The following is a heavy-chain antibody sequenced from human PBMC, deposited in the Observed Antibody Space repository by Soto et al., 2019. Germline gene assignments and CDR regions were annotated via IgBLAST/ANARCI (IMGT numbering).Heavy chain of an antibody. CDR2: ISGYNGNT. Sequence: QVQVVQSGAEVKKPGASWKVSCKTSGYTFTSYDISWGRQAPGQGLEWMGWISGYNGNTNYAQKLQGRVTMTTDTSTSTAYLELRSLRSDDTAVYYCARESATTHDGFDIWGQGTMVIVSS. D-gene: IGHD4-17*01. J-gene: IGHJ3*02. V-gene: IGHV1-18*01. CDR1: GYTFTSYD. CDR3: ARESATTHDGFDI.